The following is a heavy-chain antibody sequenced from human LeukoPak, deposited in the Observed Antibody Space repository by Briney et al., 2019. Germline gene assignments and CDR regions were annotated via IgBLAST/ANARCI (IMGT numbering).Heavy chain of an antibody. J-gene: IGHJ4*02. D-gene: IGHD3-10*01. Sequence: SETLSLTCTVSGGSVSSGSYYWSCIRQPPGKGLEWIGYIYYSGSTNYNPSLKSRVTISVDTSKNQFSLKLSSVTAADTAVYYCARDRDGEQLSYWGQGTLVTVSS. CDR2: IYYSGST. V-gene: IGHV4-61*01. CDR3: ARDRDGEQLSY. CDR1: GGSVSSGSYY.